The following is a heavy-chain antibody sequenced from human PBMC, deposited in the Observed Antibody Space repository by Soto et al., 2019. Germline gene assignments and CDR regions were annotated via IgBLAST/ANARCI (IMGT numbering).Heavy chain of an antibody. D-gene: IGHD2-15*01. V-gene: IGHV3-48*01. CDR1: GFTFSSYS. CDR3: ARVRYCSGGSCYSDAFDI. CDR2: ISSSSSTI. Sequence: GGSLRLSCAASGFTFSSYSMNWVRQAPGKGLEWVSYISSSSSTIYYADSVKGRFTISRDNAKNSLYLQMNSLRAEDTAVYYCARVRYCSGGSCYSDAFDIWGQGTMVTVSS. J-gene: IGHJ3*02.